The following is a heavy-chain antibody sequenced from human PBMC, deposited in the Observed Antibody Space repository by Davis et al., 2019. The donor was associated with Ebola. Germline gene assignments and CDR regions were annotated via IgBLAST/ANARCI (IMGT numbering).Heavy chain of an antibody. CDR1: GFTFSTYA. Sequence: GESLKISCAASGFTFSTYAMSWVRQAPGKGLEWVSGIIGSGPTTFYADSVKGRFTISRDNSKNTLYLQMNSLRAEDTAVYYCAKGSRALGDYFDYWGQGTLVTVSS. J-gene: IGHJ4*02. CDR2: IIGSGPTT. D-gene: IGHD1-26*01. V-gene: IGHV3-23*01. CDR3: AKGSRALGDYFDY.